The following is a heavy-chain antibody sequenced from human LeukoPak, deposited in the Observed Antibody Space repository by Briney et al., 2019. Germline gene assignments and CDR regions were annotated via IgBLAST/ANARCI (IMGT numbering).Heavy chain of an antibody. CDR1: GYTFTSYD. Sequence: GASVKVSCKASGYTFTSYDINWVRQATGQGLEWMGWMNPNSGNTGYAQKFQGRVTMTRDTSISTAYMELSRLRSDDTAVYYCARGARFGDVHYYYMDVWGKGTTVTVSS. J-gene: IGHJ6*03. CDR3: ARGARFGDVHYYYMDV. V-gene: IGHV1-8*02. D-gene: IGHD3-10*01. CDR2: MNPNSGNT.